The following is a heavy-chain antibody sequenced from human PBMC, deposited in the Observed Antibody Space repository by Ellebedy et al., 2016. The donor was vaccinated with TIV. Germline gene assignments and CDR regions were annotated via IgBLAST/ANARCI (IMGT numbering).Heavy chain of an antibody. CDR2: INPGNGHA. D-gene: IGHD3-22*01. J-gene: IGHJ5*02. CDR3: ARETHYYDSRSDYPWGS. V-gene: IGHV1-3*01. CDR1: GYTLTAYA. Sequence: ASVKVSXXASGYTLTAYALNWVRQVPGQRPEWMGWINPGNGHAKLSEKFQGRVTFTRDTSATTAYMELKSLTSEDTAVYYCARETHYYDSRSDYPWGSWGQGTLVTVSS.